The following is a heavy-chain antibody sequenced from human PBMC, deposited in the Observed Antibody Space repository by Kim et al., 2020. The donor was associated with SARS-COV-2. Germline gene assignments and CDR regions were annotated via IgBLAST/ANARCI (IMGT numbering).Heavy chain of an antibody. J-gene: IGHJ4*02. CDR3: ATGQAIYVWGSYMGDRDY. CDR2: IYPGDSDT. Sequence: GESLKISCKGSGYSFTSYWIGWVRQMPGKGLEWMGIIYPGDSDTRYSPSFQGQVTISADKSISTAYLQWSSLKASDTAMYYCATGQAIYVWGSYMGDRDYWGQGTLVTVSS. D-gene: IGHD3-16*01. CDR1: GYSFTSYW. V-gene: IGHV5-51*01.